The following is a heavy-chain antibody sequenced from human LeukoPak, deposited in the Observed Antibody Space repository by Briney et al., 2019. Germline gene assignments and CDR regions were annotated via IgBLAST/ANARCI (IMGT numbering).Heavy chain of an antibody. V-gene: IGHV4-34*01. CDR3: ARRGKKQWLYGGNYFDY. Sequence: SETLSLTCIVSGRSISPYYWSWIRQPPGKGLEWIGEINHSGSTNYNPSLKSRVTRSVDTSKNQFSLKLSFVTAADTAVYYCARRGKKQWLYGGNYFDYWGQGTLVTVSS. J-gene: IGHJ4*02. D-gene: IGHD6-19*01. CDR1: GRSISPYY. CDR2: INHSGST.